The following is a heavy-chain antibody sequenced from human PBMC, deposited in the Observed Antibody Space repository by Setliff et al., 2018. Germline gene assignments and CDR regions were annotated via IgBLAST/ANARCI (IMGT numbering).Heavy chain of an antibody. Sequence: KTSETLSLTCTVSGGSTSGTSTETYLWSWIRQPPGKGLEFIGYVFFNGAAKYNPSLKSRVAISVDTSKNQFSLKLSSVTAADTAVFFCARGQNSYHPGSWGPLYDHWGQGTQVTVSS. V-gene: IGHV4-61*01. J-gene: IGHJ4*02. CDR3: ARGQNSYHPGSWGPLYDH. CDR2: VFFNGAA. D-gene: IGHD3-10*01. CDR1: GGSTSGTSTETYL.